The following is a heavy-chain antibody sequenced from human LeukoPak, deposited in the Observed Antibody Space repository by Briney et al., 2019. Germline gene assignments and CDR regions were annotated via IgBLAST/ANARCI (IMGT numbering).Heavy chain of an antibody. J-gene: IGHJ4*02. V-gene: IGHV4-59*01. D-gene: IGHD3-3*01. CDR1: GVSISSYY. CDR3: ARSPSDYDFWSGYLYPIFDY. Sequence: KASETLSLTCTVSGVSISSYYWSWIRQPPGKGLEWIGYIYYSGSTNYNPSLKSRVTISVDTSKNQFSLKLSSVTAADTAVYYCARSPSDYDFWSGYLYPIFDYWGQGTLVTVSS. CDR2: IYYSGST.